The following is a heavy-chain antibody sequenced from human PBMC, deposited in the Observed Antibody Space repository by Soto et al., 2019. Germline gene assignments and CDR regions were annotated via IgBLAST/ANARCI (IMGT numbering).Heavy chain of an antibody. V-gene: IGHV1-3*01. J-gene: IGHJ4*02. D-gene: IGHD3-10*01. CDR3: ARDMGFGLSDY. CDR2: INAGNGNT. Sequence: QVQLVQSGAEVKKPGASVKVSCKASGYTFTNYAIDWVRQAPGQRLEWMGWINAGNGNTKYSQKFLGRVTITRETSASTAYMELCSMRSEDTAVYYCARDMGFGLSDYWGQGILVTVSS. CDR1: GYTFTNYA.